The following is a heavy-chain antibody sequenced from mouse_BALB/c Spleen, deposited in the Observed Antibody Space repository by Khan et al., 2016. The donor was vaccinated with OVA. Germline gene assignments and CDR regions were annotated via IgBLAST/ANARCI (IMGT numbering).Heavy chain of an antibody. Sequence: EVELVESGGGLVKPGGSLKLSCAASGFTFSDYYMYWVRQTPEKRLEWVATISDGGSYTYYPDSVKGRFTISRDDAKNNLYLQMSSLKSADTAMXYCARVYYGNPFAYWGQGTLVTVSA. CDR3: ARVYYGNPFAY. J-gene: IGHJ3*01. CDR1: GFTFSDYY. CDR2: ISDGGSYT. V-gene: IGHV5-4*02. D-gene: IGHD2-1*01.